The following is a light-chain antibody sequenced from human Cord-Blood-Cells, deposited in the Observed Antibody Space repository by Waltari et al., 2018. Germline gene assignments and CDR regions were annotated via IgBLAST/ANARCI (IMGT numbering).Light chain of an antibody. CDR1: SSDVGSYNL. Sequence: QSALTQPASVSGSPGQSITISYTGTSSDVGSYNLVSWYKQHPGKAPKLMIYEGSKRPSGVSNRFSGSKSGNTASLTISGLQAEDEADYYCCSYAGSSTWVFGGGTKLTVL. CDR2: EGS. J-gene: IGLJ3*02. V-gene: IGLV2-23*01. CDR3: CSYAGSSTWV.